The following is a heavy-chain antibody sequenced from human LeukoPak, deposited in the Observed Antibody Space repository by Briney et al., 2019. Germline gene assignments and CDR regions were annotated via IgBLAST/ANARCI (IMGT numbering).Heavy chain of an antibody. J-gene: IGHJ6*03. V-gene: IGHV3-48*04. D-gene: IGHD3-3*01. CDR2: ISSSSSTI. CDR3: ARDRFLEWLWGYYYYMDV. CDR1: GFTFSSYR. Sequence: GGSLRLSCAAWGFTFSSYRMHWLPEAPGKAREWVSYISSSSSTIYYADSVKGRFTISRDNAKNSLYPQMNSLRAEDTAAYYCARDRFLEWLWGYYYYMDVWGKGATVTVS.